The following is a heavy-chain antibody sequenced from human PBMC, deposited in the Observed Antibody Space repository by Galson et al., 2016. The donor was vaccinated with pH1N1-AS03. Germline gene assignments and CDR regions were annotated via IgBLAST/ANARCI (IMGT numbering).Heavy chain of an antibody. CDR3: ARVAAGLTAYYYAMDV. CDR1: GYTFTSYY. D-gene: IGHD4/OR15-4a*01. J-gene: IGHJ6*02. Sequence: SVKVSCKASGYTFTSYYIHWVRQAPGQGREWIGIINPSDGNTNYAQRFQGRVTMTRDTSTSTVYMELSSLRSDDTAGYYCARVAAGLTAYYYAMDVWGQGTTVTVSS. V-gene: IGHV1-46*01. CDR2: INPSDGNT.